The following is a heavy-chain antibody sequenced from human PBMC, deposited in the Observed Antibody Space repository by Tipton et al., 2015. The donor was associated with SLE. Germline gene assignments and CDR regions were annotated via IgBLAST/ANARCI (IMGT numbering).Heavy chain of an antibody. J-gene: IGHJ4*02. CDR1: GFTVSSNY. CDR2: IYSGGST. V-gene: IGHV3-53*01. CDR3: ARGAVAGQGGYYFDY. D-gene: IGHD6-19*01. Sequence: SLRLSCAASGFTVSSNYMSWVRQAPGKGLEWVSVIYSGGSTYYADSVKGRFTISRDNSKNTLYLHINSLRDDDTAVYYCARGAVAGQGGYYFDYWGQGTPVTVSS.